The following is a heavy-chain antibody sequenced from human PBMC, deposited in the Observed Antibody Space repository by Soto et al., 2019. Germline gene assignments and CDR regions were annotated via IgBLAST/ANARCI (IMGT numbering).Heavy chain of an antibody. V-gene: IGHV6-1*01. Sequence: QVQLQQSGPGLVKPSQTLSLTCVISGDSVSSNSAAWNWSRQPPSRGLAWLGRTYYRSHWYNDYAVSVKGRIIIHPDTSKNQFSLPLTSVTPEDPAVYSCASTVARDYYYKGVDVWGQGTTVTVSS. CDR1: GDSVSSNSAA. CDR2: TYYRSHWYN. D-gene: IGHD6-19*01. J-gene: IGHJ6*02. CDR3: ASTVARDYYYKGVDV.